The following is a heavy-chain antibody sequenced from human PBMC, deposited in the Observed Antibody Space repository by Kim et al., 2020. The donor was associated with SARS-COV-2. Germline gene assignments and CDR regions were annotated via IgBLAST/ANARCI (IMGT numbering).Heavy chain of an antibody. CDR3: ARHLEYSSSPWGFDP. Sequence: SETLSLTCTVSGGSISSYYWSWIRQPPGKGLEWIGYIYYSGRTNYNPSLKSRVTITVDTSKNQSSLKLSSGTAADTAVYYCARHLEYSSSPWGFDPWGQGTLVTVSS. CDR2: IYYSGRT. J-gene: IGHJ5*02. V-gene: IGHV4-59*08. CDR1: GGSISSYY. D-gene: IGHD6-6*01.